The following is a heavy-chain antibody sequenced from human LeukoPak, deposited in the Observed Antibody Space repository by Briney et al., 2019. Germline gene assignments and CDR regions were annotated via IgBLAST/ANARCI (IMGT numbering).Heavy chain of an antibody. J-gene: IGHJ4*02. D-gene: IGHD3-10*01. V-gene: IGHV3-23*01. CDR2: ISGSGGGT. CDR3: AKTPDYYGSGSSSYIDC. CDR1: GFTFSSCA. Sequence: GGSLRLSRAASGFTFSSCAMSWVRQAPGKGLEWVSAISGSGGGTYYANSVKGRFTISRDNSRDTLYLQMNSLRAEDTALYFCAKTPDYYGSGSSSYIDCWGQGTLVSVSS.